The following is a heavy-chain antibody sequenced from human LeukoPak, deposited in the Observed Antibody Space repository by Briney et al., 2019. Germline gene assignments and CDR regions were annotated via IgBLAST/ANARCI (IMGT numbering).Heavy chain of an antibody. V-gene: IGHV3-53*01. Sequence: PGGSLRLSCAASGFTVSSTYMSWVRQAPGKGLDWVSVIYSGGTTYYADSVKGRFTISRDNSRNTLYLQMNTLRAEDTAVYYCTRAQSYSTSWYPGGFYYYGMDVWGQGTTVTVSS. CDR3: TRAQSYSTSWYPGGFYYYGMDV. D-gene: IGHD2-2*01. J-gene: IGHJ6*02. CDR1: GFTVSSTY. CDR2: IYSGGTT.